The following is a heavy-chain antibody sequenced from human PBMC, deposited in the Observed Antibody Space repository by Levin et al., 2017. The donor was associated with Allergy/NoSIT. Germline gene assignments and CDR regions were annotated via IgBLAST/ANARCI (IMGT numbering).Heavy chain of an antibody. J-gene: IGHJ6*02. Sequence: ESGPTLVKPTQTLTLTCTFSGFSLSTSGMCVSWIRQPPGKALEWLARIDWDDDKYYSTSLKTRLTISKDTSKNQVVLTMTNMDPVDTATYDCARIPHLGQSYGYYYGMDVWGQGATVTVSS. CDR2: IDWDDDK. V-gene: IGHV2-70*11. CDR1: GFSLSTSGMC. CDR3: ARIPHLGQSYGYYYGMDV. D-gene: IGHD5-18*01.